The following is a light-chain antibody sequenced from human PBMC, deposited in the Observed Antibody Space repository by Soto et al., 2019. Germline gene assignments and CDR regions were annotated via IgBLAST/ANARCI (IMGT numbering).Light chain of an antibody. CDR1: SSDVGGYNY. V-gene: IGLV2-14*01. CDR2: EVS. CDR3: SSYTRSSVWV. Sequence: QSALTQPASVSGSPGQSITISCSGTSSDVGGYNYVSWYQQHPGKAPKLMIYEVSNRPSGVSNRFSGSKSGNTASLTISGLHAEDEADYYCSSYTRSSVWVFGGGTKLTVL. J-gene: IGLJ3*02.